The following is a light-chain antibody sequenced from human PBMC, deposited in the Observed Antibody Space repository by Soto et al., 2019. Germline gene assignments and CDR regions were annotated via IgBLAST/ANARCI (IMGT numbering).Light chain of an antibody. CDR3: CSYAGDYMVV. Sequence: QSALTQPASVSGSPGQAITISCTGTNSDLVSYNLVSWFQQHPGKVPKVMIYEGTKRPSGVSDRFSGSKSDNTASLTISGLQAEDEGDYYCCSYAGDYMVVFGTGTKLTVL. V-gene: IGLV2-23*01. CDR2: EGT. J-gene: IGLJ1*01. CDR1: NSDLVSYNL.